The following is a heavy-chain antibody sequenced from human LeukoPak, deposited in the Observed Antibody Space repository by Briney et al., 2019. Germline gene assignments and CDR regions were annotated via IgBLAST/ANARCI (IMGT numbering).Heavy chain of an antibody. CDR3: ATGVWGSTRRYCSSTSCSNWFDP. Sequence: PSQTLSLTCAVSGGSLSSGGYSWGWIRQPPGKGLGWIGYIYHSGSTYSNPSLKSRDTISVDRSKNQFSLKLSSVTAADTAVYCCATGVWGSTRRYCSSTSCSNWFDPWGQGTLVTVSS. CDR2: IYHSGST. V-gene: IGHV4-30-2*01. D-gene: IGHD2-2*01. CDR1: GGSLSSGGYS. J-gene: IGHJ5*02.